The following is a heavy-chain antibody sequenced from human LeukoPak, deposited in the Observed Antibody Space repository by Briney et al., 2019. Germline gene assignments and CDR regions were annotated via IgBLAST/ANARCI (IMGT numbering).Heavy chain of an antibody. V-gene: IGHV4-39*07. D-gene: IGHD1-26*01. Sequence: SETLSLTCTVSGGSISSSSYYWGWIRQPPGKGLEWIGSIYYSGSTYYNPSLKSRVTISVDTSKNQFSLKLSSVTAADTAVYYCARVGAIYYMDVWGKGTTVTVSS. CDR2: IYYSGST. CDR1: GGSISSSSYY. J-gene: IGHJ6*03. CDR3: ARVGAIYYMDV.